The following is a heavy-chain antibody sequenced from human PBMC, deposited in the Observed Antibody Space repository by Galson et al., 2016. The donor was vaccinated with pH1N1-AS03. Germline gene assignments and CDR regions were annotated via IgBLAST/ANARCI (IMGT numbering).Heavy chain of an antibody. J-gene: IGHJ3*02. CDR1: GVATGGGNSY. CDR2: IDASGST. CDR3: ARYYFEFLLEVVAVTGTEMGAFDI. D-gene: IGHD6-19*01. Sequence: TLSLTCTVSGVATGGGNSYWTWIRQPAGQGLEWIGRIDASGSTNYNPSLKSRVTISVDTSSNQFSLKLRSVTAADTAVYYCARYYFEFLLEVVAVTGTEMGAFDIWGQGTAVTVSS. V-gene: IGHV4-61*02.